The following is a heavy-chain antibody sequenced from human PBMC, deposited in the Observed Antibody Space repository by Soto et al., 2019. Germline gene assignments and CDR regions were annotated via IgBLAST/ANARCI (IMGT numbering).Heavy chain of an antibody. Sequence: KPSETLSLTCTVSGASISGFYWSWIRKSAGKGLEWIGRIYATGTTDYNPPLKSRVMMSVDTSKKQFSLKLRSVTAADTAVYYCVRDGTKTLRDWFDPWGQGISVTVSS. CDR2: IYATGTT. D-gene: IGHD1-1*01. CDR3: VRDGTKTLRDWFDP. V-gene: IGHV4-4*07. J-gene: IGHJ5*02. CDR1: GASISGFY.